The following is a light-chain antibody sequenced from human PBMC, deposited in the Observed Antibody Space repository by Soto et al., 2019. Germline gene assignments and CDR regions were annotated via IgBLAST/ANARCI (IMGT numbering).Light chain of an antibody. V-gene: IGKV3-11*01. CDR1: QSVSSY. J-gene: IGKJ5*01. CDR3: QQRSNWPRPVT. Sequence: EIVLTQSPATLSLSPVERATLSGMASQSVSSYLAWYQQKPCQAPRLLIYDASNRATGIPARFSGSGSGTDFTLTLSSLEPEDFAVYYCQQRSNWPRPVTFGQGTRLEIK. CDR2: DAS.